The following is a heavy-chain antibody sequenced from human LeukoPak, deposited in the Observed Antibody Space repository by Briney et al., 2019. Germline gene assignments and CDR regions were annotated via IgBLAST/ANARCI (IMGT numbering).Heavy chain of an antibody. CDR3: ARGDSGYDYGFDN. CDR1: GGTFSSHA. Sequence: PVKVSCKASGGTFSSHAISWVRQAPGQGLEWVGGIIPIFGTTNYAQKFQGRVTITTDESTSTGYMELRSLRSDDTAVYYCARGDSGYDYGFDNWGQGTLVTVSS. J-gene: IGHJ4*02. CDR2: IIPIFGTT. D-gene: IGHD5-12*01. V-gene: IGHV1-69*05.